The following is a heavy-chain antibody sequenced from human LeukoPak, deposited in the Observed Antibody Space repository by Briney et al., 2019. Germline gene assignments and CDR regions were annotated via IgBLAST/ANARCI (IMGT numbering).Heavy chain of an antibody. Sequence: SVKVSCKASGGTFSSYAISWVRQAPGQGLEWMGRIIPIFGTANYAQKFQGRVTITTDESTSTAYMELSSLRSEDTAVYYCASTMYYYDSSGYYYFDYWGQRTLVTVSS. V-gene: IGHV1-69*05. CDR1: GGTFSSYA. CDR2: IIPIFGTA. J-gene: IGHJ4*02. CDR3: ASTMYYYDSSGYYYFDY. D-gene: IGHD3-22*01.